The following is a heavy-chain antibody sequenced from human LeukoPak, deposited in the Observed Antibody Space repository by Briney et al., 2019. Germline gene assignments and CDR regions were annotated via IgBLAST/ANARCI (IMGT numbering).Heavy chain of an antibody. V-gene: IGHV3-11*04. CDR1: GFIFSDYY. Sequence: AGGSLRLSCAASGFIFSDYYMSWIRQAPAKGLEWVSYISSGGSTIYYADSVKGRFTISRDNAKNSLYLQMNSLRVEDTAVYYCARGGAARPDFWGQGTLVTVSS. CDR3: ARGGAARPDF. CDR2: ISSGGSTI. D-gene: IGHD6-6*01. J-gene: IGHJ4*02.